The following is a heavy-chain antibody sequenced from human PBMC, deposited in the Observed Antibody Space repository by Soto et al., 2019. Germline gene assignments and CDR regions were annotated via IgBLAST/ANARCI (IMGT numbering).Heavy chain of an antibody. D-gene: IGHD3-3*01. Sequence: QVQLQESGPGLVKPSQTLSLTCTVSGGSISSGDYYWSWIRQHPGKGLEWIGYIYYSGSTYYNPSLKSRVTISVDTSKNQFSRKLSSVTAADTAVYYCARWWSGSRQGFDPWGQGTRVTVSS. CDR1: GGSISSGDYY. CDR2: IYYSGST. CDR3: ARWWSGSRQGFDP. V-gene: IGHV4-31*03. J-gene: IGHJ5*02.